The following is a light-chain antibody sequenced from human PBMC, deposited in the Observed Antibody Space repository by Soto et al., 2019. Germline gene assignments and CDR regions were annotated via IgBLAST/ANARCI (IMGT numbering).Light chain of an antibody. CDR1: QGINRW. CDR2: AAS. Sequence: DIPMTQSPSSVSASVGDRVSITCRASQGINRWLAWYQQKPGKAPKLLIYAASSLQSGVPSRFSGSGSGTDFTLTISALQPEDFATYYCQQGNSFPRTFGQGTKLEIK. J-gene: IGKJ2*01. CDR3: QQGNSFPRT. V-gene: IGKV1-12*01.